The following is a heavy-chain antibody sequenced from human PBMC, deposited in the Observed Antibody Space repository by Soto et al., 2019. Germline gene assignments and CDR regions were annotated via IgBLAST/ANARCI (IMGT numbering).Heavy chain of an antibody. V-gene: IGHV3-48*03. CDR3: ANLWGDGYNLGQDYNGMDV. D-gene: IGHD5-12*01. J-gene: IGHJ6*02. CDR2: INQYGKIT. CDR1: GFSFEEYE. Sequence: DVRLVESGGGIIQPGGSLRLSCAASGFSFEEYEMNWVRQAPGQGLEWVSYINQYGKITYYADSVKGRFTISRDDAKNSLFLQMDSLTAEDTAVYYCANLWGDGYNLGQDYNGMDVWGQGTTVIVSS.